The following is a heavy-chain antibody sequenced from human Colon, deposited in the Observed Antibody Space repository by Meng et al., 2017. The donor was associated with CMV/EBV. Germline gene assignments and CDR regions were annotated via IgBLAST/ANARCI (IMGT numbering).Heavy chain of an antibody. J-gene: IGHJ4*02. CDR1: GFTFSTYA. CDR3: AKDRYYDSWTGYDNAFDY. Sequence: GESLKISCRGSGFTFSTYAMNWVRQAPGKGLEWVSSISGGGGRTYYADSVKGRFTISRDNSDNTYHLQLDGLRAEDTATYYCAKDRYYDSWTGYDNAFDYWGQAILVTVSS. CDR2: ISGGGGRT. V-gene: IGHV3-23*01. D-gene: IGHD3-9*01.